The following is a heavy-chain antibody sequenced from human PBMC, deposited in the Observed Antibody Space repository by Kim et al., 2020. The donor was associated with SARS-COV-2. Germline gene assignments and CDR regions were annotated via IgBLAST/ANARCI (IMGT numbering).Heavy chain of an antibody. V-gene: IGHV4-59*01. D-gene: IGHD6-13*01. J-gene: IGHJ4*02. Sequence: YNPSLKSRVTISVDTSKNQFSLELSSVTAADTAVYYCARSSSWKDYYFDYWGQGTLVTVSS. CDR3: ARSSSWKDYYFDY.